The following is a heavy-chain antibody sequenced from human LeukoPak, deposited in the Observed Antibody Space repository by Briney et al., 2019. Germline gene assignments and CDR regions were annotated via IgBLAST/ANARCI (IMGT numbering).Heavy chain of an antibody. CDR2: ISSSSSTI. CDR3: ATLIAVAGTDY. Sequence: GGSLRLSCAASGFTFSSYSMNWVRQAPGKGLEWVSYISSSSSTIYYADSVKGRFTISRDNAKNSLYLQMNSLRAEDTAVYYCATLIAVAGTDYWGQGTLVTLSS. V-gene: IGHV3-48*04. CDR1: GFTFSSYS. J-gene: IGHJ4*02. D-gene: IGHD6-19*01.